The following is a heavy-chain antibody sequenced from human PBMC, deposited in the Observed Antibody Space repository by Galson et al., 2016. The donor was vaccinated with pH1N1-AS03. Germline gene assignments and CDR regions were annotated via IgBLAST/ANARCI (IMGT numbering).Heavy chain of an antibody. CDR2: IGGRDDRT. V-gene: IGHV3-23*01. D-gene: IGHD3-16*01. CDR1: GFGLGGNA. Sequence: SLRLSCAASGFGLGGNAMAGVRQAPGKGLEWVAAIGGRDDRTDYADSVEGRFTISRDTSKTTLYLDMNSLRAADTAVYYCAKDIFRWAFDAWGQGTMVSVSS. J-gene: IGHJ3*01. CDR3: AKDIFRWAFDA.